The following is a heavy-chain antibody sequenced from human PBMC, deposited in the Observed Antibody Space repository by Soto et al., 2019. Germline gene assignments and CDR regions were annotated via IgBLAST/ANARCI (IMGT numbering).Heavy chain of an antibody. J-gene: IGHJ6*02. CDR2: INAGNGNT. CDR1: GYTFTSYD. D-gene: IGHD2-15*01. CDR3: ARGGTGYYYGMDA. V-gene: IGHV1-3*01. Sequence: AALKVSCKASGYTFTSYDMHWVRQAPGQRLEWMGWINAGNGNTKYSQKFQGRVTITRDTSASTAYMELSSLRSEDTAVYYCARGGTGYYYGMDAWGQGTTVTVSS.